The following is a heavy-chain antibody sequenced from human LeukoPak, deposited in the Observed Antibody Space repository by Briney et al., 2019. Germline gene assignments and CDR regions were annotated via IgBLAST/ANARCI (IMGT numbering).Heavy chain of an antibody. V-gene: IGHV6-1*01. J-gene: IGHJ4*02. CDR2: TYYRSKWYN. Sequence: SQTLSLTCDISGDSVSSDSVIWNWIRQSPSRGLEWLGRTYYRSKWYNDYAISVKSRITINPDTSKNQFSLQLTSVTPEDTAMYYCARSLRNSYDYWGQGTLVTVSS. CDR3: ARSLRNSYDY. D-gene: IGHD2-15*01. CDR1: GDSVSSDSVI.